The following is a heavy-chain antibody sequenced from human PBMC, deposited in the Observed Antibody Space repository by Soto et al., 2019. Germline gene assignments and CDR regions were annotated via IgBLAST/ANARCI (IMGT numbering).Heavy chain of an antibody. V-gene: IGHV3-30*18. J-gene: IGHJ5*02. CDR3: AKEKGANWFDP. CDR2: ISYDGSNK. CDR1: GFTFSRYD. Sequence: QVQLVESGGGVVQPGRSLRLSCAASGFTFSRYDMHWVRQAPGKGLEWVAVISYDGSNKYYADSVKGRFTISRDNSKNTLYLQMNSLRAEDTAMYYCAKEKGANWFDPWGQGTLVTVSS. D-gene: IGHD3-16*01.